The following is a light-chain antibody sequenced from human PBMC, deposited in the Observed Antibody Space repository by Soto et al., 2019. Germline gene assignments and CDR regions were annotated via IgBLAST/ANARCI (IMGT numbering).Light chain of an antibody. J-gene: IGLJ7*01. Sequence: QSVLTQPPSASGTPGQRVTISCSGSSSNIGSNYVYWYQQLPGTAPKLLIYRNNQRPSGVPDRFSGSKSGTSASLAISGLRSEDEADYYSAAWDDSLSGHAVFGGGTQLTVL. CDR1: SSNIGSNY. CDR2: RNN. CDR3: AAWDDSLSGHAV. V-gene: IGLV1-47*01.